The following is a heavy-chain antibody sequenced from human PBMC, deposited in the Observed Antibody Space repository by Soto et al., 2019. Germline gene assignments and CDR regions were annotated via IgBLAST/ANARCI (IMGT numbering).Heavy chain of an antibody. CDR1: GGTFSSYA. J-gene: IGHJ3*02. V-gene: IGHV1-69*13. CDR3: ARGWIAARPWAFDI. CDR2: IIPIFGTA. D-gene: IGHD6-6*01. Sequence: SVKVSCKASGGTFSSYAISWVRQAPGQGLEWMGGIIPIFGTANYARKFQGRVTITADESTSTAYMELSSLRSEDTAVYYCARGWIAARPWAFDIWGQGTMVTVSS.